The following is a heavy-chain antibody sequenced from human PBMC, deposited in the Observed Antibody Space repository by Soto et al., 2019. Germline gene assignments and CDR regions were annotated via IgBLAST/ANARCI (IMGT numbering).Heavy chain of an antibody. CDR3: ARDRGSSDMLELDV. D-gene: IGHD6-13*01. Sequence: GGSLRLSCVASQFPFDVYSMHWVRQAPGKGLEWVSYIRHTTSATFYADAVKGRFTISRDNRKNSLFLQMNSLRDDDTGVYFCARDRGSSDMLELDVWGPGTLVTVSS. CDR2: IRHTTSAT. J-gene: IGHJ3*01. CDR1: QFPFDVYS. V-gene: IGHV3-48*02.